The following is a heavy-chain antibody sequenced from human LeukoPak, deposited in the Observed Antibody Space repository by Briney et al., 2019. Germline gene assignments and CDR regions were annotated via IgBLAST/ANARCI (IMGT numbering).Heavy chain of an antibody. CDR1: GFSFTAYS. V-gene: IGHV3-48*01. CDR3: AKDAQRGFDYSNSLES. D-gene: IGHD4-11*01. Sequence: GGSLRLSCVASGFSFTAYSMNWVRQAPGRGLEWISYIGPGGDIYYADSVTGRFTVSRDIAKNSLYLQMNSLRAEDTAVYYCAKDAQRGFDYSNSLESWGQGTLVTVSS. CDR2: IGPGGDI. J-gene: IGHJ5*01.